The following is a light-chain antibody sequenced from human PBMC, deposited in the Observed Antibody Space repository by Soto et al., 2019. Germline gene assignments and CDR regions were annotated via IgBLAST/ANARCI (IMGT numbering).Light chain of an antibody. J-gene: IGKJ1*01. Sequence: DIQMTQYQSSLSASVGDGLTITCRASQGIRTYLHWYQQKPGKAPKLLIYAASTLQSGVPSRFSGSGSETDFTLTIRRLQPEDFATYSCQQNYSATWRFGQGSKVDI. CDR3: QQNYSATWR. CDR1: QGIRTY. V-gene: IGKV1-39*01. CDR2: AAS.